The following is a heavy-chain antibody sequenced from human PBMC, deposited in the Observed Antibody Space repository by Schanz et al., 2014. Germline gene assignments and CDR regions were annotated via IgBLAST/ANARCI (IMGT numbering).Heavy chain of an antibody. J-gene: IGHJ4*02. CDR2: IYYGGNS. V-gene: IGHV4-30-4*07. CDR1: GVSISGGDYS. Sequence: QVQLQESGPGLVKPSQTLSLTCAVSGVSISGGDYSWSWIRQPPGKGLEWIGNIYYGGNSYNNPSLRSRVSISVDPSKNHFSLKLTSVTAADTAVYYCARGDDILTGFHPLRLWGQGTLVTVSS. CDR3: ARGDDILTGFHPLRL. D-gene: IGHD3-9*01.